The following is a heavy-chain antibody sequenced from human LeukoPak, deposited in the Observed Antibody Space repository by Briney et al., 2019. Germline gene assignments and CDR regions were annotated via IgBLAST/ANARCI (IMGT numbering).Heavy chain of an antibody. CDR2: VSSDGTTK. CDR1: GFTFKWYA. V-gene: IGHV3-30*04. Sequence: PGRSLRLSCEASGFTFKWYAMHWVRQAPGKGLDWVAVVSSDGTTKYYADSVKGRFTISRDNSRNTVYLQMDGLRPEDTAVSFCVREGMIPTRQGGHYYHYLDAWAKGTTVTVSS. J-gene: IGHJ6*03. D-gene: IGHD3-16*01. CDR3: VREGMIPTRQGGHYYHYLDA.